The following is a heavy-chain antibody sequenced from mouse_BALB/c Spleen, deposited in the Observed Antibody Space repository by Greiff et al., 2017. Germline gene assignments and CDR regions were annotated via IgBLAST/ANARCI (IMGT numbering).Heavy chain of an antibody. D-gene: IGHD2-4*01. CDR1: GFTFSSYT. Sequence: EVKLVESGGGLVKPGGSLKLSCAASGFTFSSYTMSWVRQTPEKRLEWVATISSGGSYTYYPDSVKGRFTISRDNAKNTLYLQMSSLKSEDTAMYYCTREMITTYYYAMDYWGQGTSVTVSS. CDR2: ISSGGSYT. CDR3: TREMITTYYYAMDY. V-gene: IGHV5-6-4*01. J-gene: IGHJ4*01.